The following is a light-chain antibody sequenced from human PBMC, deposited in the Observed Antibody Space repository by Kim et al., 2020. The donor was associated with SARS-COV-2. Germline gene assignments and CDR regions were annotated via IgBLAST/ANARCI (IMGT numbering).Light chain of an antibody. V-gene: IGKV1-39*01. CDR1: QSISNY. CDR3: QQSYSIPQT. Sequence: SASGGDRVTITSRASQSISNYLNWYQQKPGKAPQLLIYAASSLQSGVPSRFSGSGSGTEFTLTISSLQPEDFATYYCQQSYSIPQTFGQGTKLEI. J-gene: IGKJ2*01. CDR2: AAS.